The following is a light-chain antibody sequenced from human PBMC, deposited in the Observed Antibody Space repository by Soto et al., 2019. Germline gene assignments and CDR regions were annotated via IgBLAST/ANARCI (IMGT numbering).Light chain of an antibody. CDR3: QKYNSALLFT. J-gene: IGKJ3*01. Sequence: DIQMTHPPSSLSASVGDRVTITCRASQGISNYLAWYQQKPGKVPKLLIYAASTLQSGVPSRFSGSGSGTDFALTISSLQPEDVATYYCQKYNSALLFTFGPGTKVDIK. CDR1: QGISNY. V-gene: IGKV1-27*01. CDR2: AAS.